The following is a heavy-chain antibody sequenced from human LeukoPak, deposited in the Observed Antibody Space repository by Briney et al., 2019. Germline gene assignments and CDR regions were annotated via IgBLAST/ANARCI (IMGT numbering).Heavy chain of an antibody. J-gene: IGHJ4*02. CDR2: IWYDGTNT. CDR1: GFSFSSYG. V-gene: IGHV3-33*01. Sequence: GRSLRLSCAASGFSFSSYGMHWVRQAPGKGLEWVAVIWYDGTNTYYADSVKGRFTISRDNSKNTLYLQMDSLRAEDTAVYYCARDFSCSGGSCYSGVVWGEGPLVTVSS. D-gene: IGHD2-15*01. CDR3: ARDFSCSGGSCYSGVV.